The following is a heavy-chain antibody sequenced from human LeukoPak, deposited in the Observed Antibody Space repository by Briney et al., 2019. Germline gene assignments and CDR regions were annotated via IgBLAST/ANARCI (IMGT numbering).Heavy chain of an antibody. D-gene: IGHD3-3*01. Sequence: GGSLRLPCAASGFTFSSYSMNWVRQAPGKGLEWVSSISSSSSYIYYADSVKGRFTISRDNAKNSLYLQMNSLRAEDTAVYYCARDLFVGYVYYFDYWGQGTLVTVSS. CDR3: ARDLFVGYVYYFDY. CDR2: ISSSSSYI. CDR1: GFTFSSYS. V-gene: IGHV3-21*01. J-gene: IGHJ4*02.